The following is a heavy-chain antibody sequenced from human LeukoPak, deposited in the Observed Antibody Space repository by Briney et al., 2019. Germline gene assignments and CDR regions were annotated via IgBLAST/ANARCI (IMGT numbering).Heavy chain of an antibody. CDR1: GFPFNEYW. D-gene: IGHD4-17*01. CDR2: VNTDGRDT. CDR3: AKAPVPVYGDYGLSSWFDP. V-gene: IGHV3-74*01. J-gene: IGHJ5*02. Sequence: GSLRLSCVASGFPFNEYWMHWVRQAPGKGLMWVSRVNTDGRDTAYADSVKGRFTISRDNAKNTLYLEMNSLKAEDTAMYYCAKAPVPVYGDYGLSSWFDPWGQGTLVTVSS.